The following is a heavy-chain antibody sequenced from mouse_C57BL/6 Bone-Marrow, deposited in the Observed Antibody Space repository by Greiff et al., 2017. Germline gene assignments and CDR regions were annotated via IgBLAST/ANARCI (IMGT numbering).Heavy chain of an antibody. CDR2: IYPRDGST. CDR3: ARLEFDGSSGDWYFDV. J-gene: IGHJ1*03. Sequence: LQESGPELVKPGASVKLSCKASGYTFTSYDINWVKQRPGQGLEWIGWIYPRDGSTQYNEKFKGTATLTVDTSSSTAYMELHILTSEDSAVYFCARLEFDGSSGDWYFDVWGKGTTVTVSS. D-gene: IGHD1-1*01. V-gene: IGHV1-85*01. CDR1: GYTFTSYD.